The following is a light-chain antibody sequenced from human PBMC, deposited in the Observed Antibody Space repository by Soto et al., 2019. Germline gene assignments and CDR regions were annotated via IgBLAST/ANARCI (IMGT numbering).Light chain of an antibody. Sequence: DIQMTQSPSTLSASVGDRVTITCRASQSIISGLAGYQQKPGKAPKLLIYKASSLESGVPSRFSGSGSGTEFTLTISSLQPDDFATYYCQQYNSYSKTFGQGTKVEIK. V-gene: IGKV1-5*03. CDR3: QQYNSYSKT. CDR2: KAS. J-gene: IGKJ1*01. CDR1: QSIISG.